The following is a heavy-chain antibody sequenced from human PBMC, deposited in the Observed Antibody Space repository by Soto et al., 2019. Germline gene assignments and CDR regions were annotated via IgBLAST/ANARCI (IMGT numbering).Heavy chain of an antibody. CDR2: IYSGGST. D-gene: IGHD3-22*01. Sequence: HPGGSLRLSCAASGFTASRSYMSWVRQAPGQGLEWVLVIYSGGSTYYADSVKGRFTISRDNSKNTLYLQMNSLRAEDTAVYYCARAPGSSGYSDYFDYWGQGTLVTVSS. CDR3: ARAPGSSGYSDYFDY. CDR1: GFTASRSY. V-gene: IGHV3-53*01. J-gene: IGHJ4*02.